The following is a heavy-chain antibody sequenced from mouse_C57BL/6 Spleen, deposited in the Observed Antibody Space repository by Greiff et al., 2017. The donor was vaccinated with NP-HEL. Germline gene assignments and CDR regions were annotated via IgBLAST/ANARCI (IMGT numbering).Heavy chain of an antibody. CDR3: ARERDIYYGNYGYAMDY. V-gene: IGHV1-55*01. CDR2: IYPRSGNT. CDR1: GYTFTSYW. D-gene: IGHD2-1*01. J-gene: IGHJ4*01. Sequence: QVQLQQPGAELVKPGASVKMSCKASGYTFTSYWITWVKQRPGQGLEWIGDIYPRSGNTYYNEKFKGKATLTADKSSSTAYMELRSLTSEDSAVYFCARERDIYYGNYGYAMDYWGQGTSVTVSS.